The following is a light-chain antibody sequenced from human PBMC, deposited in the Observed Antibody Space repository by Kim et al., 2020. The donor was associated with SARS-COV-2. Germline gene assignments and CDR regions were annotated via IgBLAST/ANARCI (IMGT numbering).Light chain of an antibody. CDR3: QEYKTFPLT. CDR2: DAS. J-gene: IGKJ1*01. CDR1: QDISSE. V-gene: IGKV1-9*01. Sequence: ASVGDRVTITCRTSQDISSELAWFQQSPGNAPKLLIYDASTVHSGVPSRFRGSGSGTEFTLTITSLQPEDFATYYCQEYKTFPLTFGQGTKVDIK.